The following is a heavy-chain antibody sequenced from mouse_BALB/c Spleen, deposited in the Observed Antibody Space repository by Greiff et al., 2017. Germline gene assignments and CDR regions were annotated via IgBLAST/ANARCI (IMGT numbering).Heavy chain of an antibody. CDR1: GYSITSGYY. Sequence: DVQLQESGPGLVKPSQSLSLTCSVTGYSITSGYYWNWIRQFPGNKLEWMGYISYDGSNNYNPSLKNRISITRDTSKNQFFLKLNSVTTEDTATYYCARGGMGHYGGDYWGQGTTLTVSS. J-gene: IGHJ2*01. V-gene: IGHV3-6*02. CDR2: ISYDGSN. D-gene: IGHD1-1*02. CDR3: ARGGMGHYGGDY.